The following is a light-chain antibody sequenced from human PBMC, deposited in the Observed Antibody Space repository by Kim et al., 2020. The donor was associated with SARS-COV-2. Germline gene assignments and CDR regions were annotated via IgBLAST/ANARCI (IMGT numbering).Light chain of an antibody. Sequence: GKTVTISGTGTRGSIASNYGQWYQQRPGSAPTTVIYEDNQRPSGVPDRFSGSIDSSSNSASLTISGLKTEDEADYYCQSYDSSNVVFGGGTQLTVL. CDR2: EDN. CDR1: RGSIASNY. CDR3: QSYDSSNVV. J-gene: IGLJ2*01. V-gene: IGLV6-57*02.